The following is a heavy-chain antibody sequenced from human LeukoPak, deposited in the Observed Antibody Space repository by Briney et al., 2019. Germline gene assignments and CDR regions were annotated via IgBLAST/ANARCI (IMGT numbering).Heavy chain of an antibody. J-gene: IGHJ4*02. Sequence: PGGSLRLXCAASGFTFSSYSMNWVRQAPGKGLEWVSYISSSSSTIYYADSVKGRFTISRDNAKNSLYLQMNSLRAEDTAVYYCARGEQLLEFDYWGQGTLVTVSS. D-gene: IGHD2-2*01. CDR2: ISSSSSTI. CDR1: GFTFSSYS. V-gene: IGHV3-48*01. CDR3: ARGEQLLEFDY.